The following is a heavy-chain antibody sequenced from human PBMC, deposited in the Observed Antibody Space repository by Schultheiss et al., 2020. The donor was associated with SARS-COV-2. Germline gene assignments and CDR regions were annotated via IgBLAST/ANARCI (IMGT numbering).Heavy chain of an antibody. Sequence: GGSLRLSCAASGFTFSSYWMHWVRQAPGKGLVWVSRLNRDGSTINYADSVKGRFIISRDNAKNTLYLQMNSLRAEDTAVYFCARGYCGSSSCHIQEQQLLLYWGQGALVTVAS. V-gene: IGHV3-74*01. CDR1: GFTFSSYW. CDR2: LNRDGSTI. CDR3: ARGYCGSSSCHIQEQQLLLY. D-gene: IGHD2-2*02. J-gene: IGHJ4*02.